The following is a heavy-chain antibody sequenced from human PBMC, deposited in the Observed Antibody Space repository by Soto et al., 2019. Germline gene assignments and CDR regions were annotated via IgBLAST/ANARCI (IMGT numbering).Heavy chain of an antibody. CDR2: ISYDGSNE. D-gene: IGHD3-3*01. CDR1: GITFRNYA. Sequence: QVQLVESGGGVVQPGRSLRLSCAASGITFRNYAMHWVRQAPGEGLAWVAVISYDGSNEYYADSVKGRFTISRDNSKNTLYLQMNSLRAEDTAVYYCAREGQVLRFFGYYGMDVWGQGTTVTVSS. V-gene: IGHV3-30-3*01. CDR3: AREGQVLRFFGYYGMDV. J-gene: IGHJ6*02.